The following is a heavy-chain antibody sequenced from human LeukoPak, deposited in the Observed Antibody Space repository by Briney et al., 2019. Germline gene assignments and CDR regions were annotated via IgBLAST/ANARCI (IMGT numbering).Heavy chain of an antibody. CDR2: IYYSGST. CDR1: GGSFSGYY. Sequence: PSETLSLTCAVYGGSFSGYYWSWIRQPPGKGLEWIGYIYYSGSTNYNPSLKSRVTISVDTSKNQFSLKLSSVTAADTAVYYCARVGYFDWLSYPYYFDYWGQGTLVTVSS. V-gene: IGHV4-59*01. J-gene: IGHJ4*02. CDR3: ARVGYFDWLSYPYYFDY. D-gene: IGHD3-9*01.